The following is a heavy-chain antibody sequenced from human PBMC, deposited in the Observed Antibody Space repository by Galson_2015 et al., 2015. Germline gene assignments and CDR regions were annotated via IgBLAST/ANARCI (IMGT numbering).Heavy chain of an antibody. CDR3: AGGSVVPFYHGLDV. CDR2: IYSDDST. CDR1: RFTVSSNY. J-gene: IGHJ6*02. Sequence: SLRLSCAASRFTVSSNYMSWARQAPGKGLEWVSVIYSDDSTYYADSVKGRFTISRGDYKNTLYLQMNSLRAEDTAVYYCAGGSVVPFYHGLDVWGQGTTVTVSS. D-gene: IGHD4-23*01. V-gene: IGHV3-53*01.